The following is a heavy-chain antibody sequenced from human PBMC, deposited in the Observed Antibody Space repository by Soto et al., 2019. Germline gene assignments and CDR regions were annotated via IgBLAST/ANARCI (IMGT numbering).Heavy chain of an antibody. Sequence: GASVKVSWKAAGYTFTSYDINWGRQATGQGLEWMGWMNPNSGNTGYAQKFQGRVTMTRNTSISTAYMELSSLRSEDTAVYYCARAEAYYDFWSGYHYYYYMDVWGKGTTVTVSS. CDR2: MNPNSGNT. V-gene: IGHV1-8*01. J-gene: IGHJ6*03. CDR1: GYTFTSYD. D-gene: IGHD3-3*01. CDR3: ARAEAYYDFWSGYHYYYYMDV.